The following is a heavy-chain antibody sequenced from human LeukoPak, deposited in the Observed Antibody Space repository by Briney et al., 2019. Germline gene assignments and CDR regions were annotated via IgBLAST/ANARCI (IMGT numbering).Heavy chain of an antibody. CDR3: ARDPYSGNYGNYYYYYMDV. Sequence: PGGSLRLSCAASGFTFSTYSMNWVRQTPGKGLEWVSYIQSSSNTIYYADSVKGRFTISRDNAKNALYLQMNSLGPEDTAVYYCARDPYSGNYGNYYYYYMDVWGKGTTVTISS. CDR1: GFTFSTYS. D-gene: IGHD1-26*01. J-gene: IGHJ6*03. CDR2: IQSSSNTI. V-gene: IGHV3-48*01.